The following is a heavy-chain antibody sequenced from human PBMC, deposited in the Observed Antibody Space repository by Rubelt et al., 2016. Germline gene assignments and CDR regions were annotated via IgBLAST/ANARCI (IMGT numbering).Heavy chain of an antibody. Sequence: GESGGGLVKPGGSLRLSCAASGFTFSSYAMHWVRQAPGKGLEWVAVISYDGSNKYYADSVKGRFTISRDNSKNTPYLQMNSLRAEVTAVYYCARPIAVAGTDYYYYGMDVWGQGTTVTVSS. D-gene: IGHD6-19*01. CDR3: ARPIAVAGTDYYYYGMDV. CDR1: GFTFSSYA. V-gene: IGHV3-30*04. J-gene: IGHJ6*02. CDR2: ISYDGSNK.